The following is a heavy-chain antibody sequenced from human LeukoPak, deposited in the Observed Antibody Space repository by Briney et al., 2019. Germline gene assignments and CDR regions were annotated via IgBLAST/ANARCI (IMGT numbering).Heavy chain of an antibody. CDR1: GGSSSGYY. J-gene: IGHJ3*02. D-gene: IGHD1-20*01. V-gene: IGHV4-34*01. CDR2: INHSGST. Sequence: SETLSLTCAVYGGSSSGYYWSWIRQPPGKGLEWIGEINHSGSTNYNPSLKSRVTISVDTFKNQFSLKLSSVTAADTAVYYCARGGGITGTTRGAFDIWGQGTVVTVSS. CDR3: ARGGGITGTTRGAFDI.